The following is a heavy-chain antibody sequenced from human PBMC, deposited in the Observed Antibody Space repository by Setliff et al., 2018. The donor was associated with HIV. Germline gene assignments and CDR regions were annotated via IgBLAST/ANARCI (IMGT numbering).Heavy chain of an antibody. CDR2: ISAYSGNT. CDR1: GYTFTSYG. J-gene: IGHJ3*02. D-gene: IGHD5-12*01. V-gene: IGHV1-18*01. CDR3: ASAGAWQRNALDI. Sequence: ASVKVSCKASGYTFTSYGISRVRQAPGQGLEWMGWISAYSGNTNYAQKLQGRVTMTTDTSTSTAYMELSSLRSEDTAVYYCASAGAWQRNALDIWGQGTMVTVSS.